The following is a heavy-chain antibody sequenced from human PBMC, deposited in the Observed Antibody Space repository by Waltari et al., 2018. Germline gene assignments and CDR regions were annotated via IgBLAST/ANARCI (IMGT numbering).Heavy chain of an antibody. Sequence: EGQLVESGGGLVQPGGSLRLSCAASGFTFSDYWMHWVRRAPGKGLEWDSRIKTDGSGPTDADSVKGPVTISRDNGKNTLFLQMNSLRAEDTAVYYCVRDQYFDFWSGYPPGWFDPWGQGTLVTVSS. CDR2: IKTDGSGP. V-gene: IGHV3-74*01. D-gene: IGHD3-3*01. J-gene: IGHJ5*02. CDR1: GFTFSDYW. CDR3: VRDQYFDFWSGYPPGWFDP.